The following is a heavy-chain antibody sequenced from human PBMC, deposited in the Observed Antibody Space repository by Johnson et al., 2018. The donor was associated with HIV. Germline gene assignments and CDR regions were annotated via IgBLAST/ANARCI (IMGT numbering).Heavy chain of an antibody. CDR2: ISGSEDDT. J-gene: IGHJ3*02. Sequence: VQLVESGGGLVQPGGSLRLSCAASGFTVTDKYMSWVRQAPGKGLEWVSFISGSEDDTYYADSVKGRFTISRDTSKTTLYLQMNSLRAEDTAVYYCAKGGSGTTRIRAQKGAFDIWGQGTMVTVSS. V-gene: IGHV3-66*02. D-gene: IGHD6-19*01. CDR3: AKGGSGTTRIRAQKGAFDI. CDR1: GFTVTDKY.